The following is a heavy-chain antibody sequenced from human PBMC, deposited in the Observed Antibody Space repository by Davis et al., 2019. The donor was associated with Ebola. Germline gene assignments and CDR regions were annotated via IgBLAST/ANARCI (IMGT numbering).Heavy chain of an antibody. D-gene: IGHD4-17*01. CDR1: GVSISRGGYY. Sequence: PSETLSLTCTVSGVSISRGGYYWNWIRQHPGKGLEWIGSIYSSGSADYNPSLNNRVTISLDTSKNQFSLTLSSVTAADTAVYYCARGIYGAYFDYWGQGSLVTVSS. CDR3: ARGIYGAYFDY. J-gene: IGHJ4*02. V-gene: IGHV4-31*03. CDR2: IYSSGSA.